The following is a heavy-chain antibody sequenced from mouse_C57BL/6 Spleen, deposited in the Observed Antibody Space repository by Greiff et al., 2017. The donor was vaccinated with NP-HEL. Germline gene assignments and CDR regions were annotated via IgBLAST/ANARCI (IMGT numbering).Heavy chain of an antibody. CDR2: ISSGSSTI. V-gene: IGHV5-17*01. CDR1: GFTFSDYG. J-gene: IGHJ1*03. D-gene: IGHD1-1*01. CDR3: ARRDYYGSSYWYFDV. Sequence: EVKLQESGGGLVKPGGSLKLSCAASGFTFSDYGMHWVRQAPEKGLEWVAYISSGSSTIYYADTVKGRCTISRDNAKNTLLLQMTSLRSEDTAMYYCARRDYYGSSYWYFDVWGTGTTVTVSS.